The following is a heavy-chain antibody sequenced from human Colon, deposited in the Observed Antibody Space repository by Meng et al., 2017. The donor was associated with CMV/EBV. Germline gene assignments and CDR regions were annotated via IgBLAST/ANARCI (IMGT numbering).Heavy chain of an antibody. V-gene: IGHV4-34*01. CDR3: ARTLWFGELFAGD. J-gene: IGHJ4*02. Sequence: GSLRLSCAVDVGSLSGYYWTWIRQPPGKGLEWIGEVHYSGSTNYNPSLKSRVTISLDTSKNQFSLNLSSVTAADTAVYYCARTLWFGELFAGDWGQGTLVTVSS. D-gene: IGHD3-10*01. CDR2: VHYSGST. CDR1: VGSLSGYY.